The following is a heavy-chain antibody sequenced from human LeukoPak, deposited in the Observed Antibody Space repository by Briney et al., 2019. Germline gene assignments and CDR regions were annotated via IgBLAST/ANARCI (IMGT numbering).Heavy chain of an antibody. CDR1: GFTVSSYW. V-gene: IGHV3-7*01. Sequence: GGSLRLSCAASGFTVSSYWMIWVRQAPGKGLQWVANIKQDGSEKYYVDSVKGQFTISRDNAKNSLYLQMNSLRAEDTAVYYCARDAGRWLQFGAFDIWGQGTMVTVSS. D-gene: IGHD5-24*01. CDR2: IKQDGSEK. CDR3: ARDAGRWLQFGAFDI. J-gene: IGHJ3*02.